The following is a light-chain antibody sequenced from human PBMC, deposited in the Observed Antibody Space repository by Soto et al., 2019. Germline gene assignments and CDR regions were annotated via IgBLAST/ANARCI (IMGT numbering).Light chain of an antibody. CDR1: QSIKTW. V-gene: IGKV1-5*01. J-gene: IGKJ1*01. CDR2: DAS. Sequence: DIQMTQSPSALSASVGDRVTITCRASQSIKTWLAWYQRKPGRAPNLLIYDASSLQSGVPSRFSGRGSGNEFTPTISRVQNDECPTYYSQQYESYSWTFCQGTKV. CDR3: QQYESYSWT.